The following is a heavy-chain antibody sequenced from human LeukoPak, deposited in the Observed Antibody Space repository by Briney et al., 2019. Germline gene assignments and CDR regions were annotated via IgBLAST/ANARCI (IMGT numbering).Heavy chain of an antibody. V-gene: IGHV4-34*01. CDR1: GFTFSSYA. CDR2: INHSGST. CDR3: ARAMYSSSWSAHWFDP. Sequence: MSGGSLRLSCAASGFTFSSYAMSWIRQPPGKGLEWIGEINHSGSTNYNPSLKSRVTISVDTSKNQFSLKLSSVTAADTAVYYCARAMYSSSWSAHWFDPWGQGTLVTVSS. J-gene: IGHJ5*02. D-gene: IGHD6-13*01.